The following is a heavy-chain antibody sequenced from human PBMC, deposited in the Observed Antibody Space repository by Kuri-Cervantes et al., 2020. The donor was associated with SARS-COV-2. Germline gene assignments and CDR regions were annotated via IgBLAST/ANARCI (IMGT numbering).Heavy chain of an antibody. J-gene: IGHJ4*02. CDR3: AKCMVRGVIISPYFDY. CDR1: GFTFSSYA. D-gene: IGHD3-10*01. CDR2: IYSGGSST. Sequence: GESLKISCAASGFTFSSYAMSWVRQAPGKGLEWVSVIYSGGSSTYYADSVKGRFTISRDTSKNTLYLQMNSLRAEDTAVYYCAKCMVRGVIISPYFDYWGQGTLVTVSS. V-gene: IGHV3-23*03.